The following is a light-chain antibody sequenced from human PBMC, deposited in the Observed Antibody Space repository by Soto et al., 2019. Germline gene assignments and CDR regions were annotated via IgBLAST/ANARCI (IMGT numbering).Light chain of an antibody. CDR3: QQYGSAPPLYT. V-gene: IGKV3-20*01. Sequence: EMVLTQSPGTLSLSPGEIATLSCRASQSVSSSYLAWYQQKPGQAPRLLIYGASSRATGIPDRFSGSGSGTDFTFTISRLEPEDFAVYYCQQYGSAPPLYTFGQGTKLQIK. J-gene: IGKJ2*01. CDR2: GAS. CDR1: QSVSSSY.